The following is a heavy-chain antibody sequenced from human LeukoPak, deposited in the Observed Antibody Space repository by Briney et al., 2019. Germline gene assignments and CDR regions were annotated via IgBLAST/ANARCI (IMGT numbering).Heavy chain of an antibody. D-gene: IGHD3-10*01. Sequence: PGGSLRLSCSASGFTFSSYSMNWVRQAPGKGLEWVSSISSSSSYIYYADSVKGRFTISRDNARNSLYMEMNDLIAEDTAFYYCARGENGSFDHWGQGTLVIVSS. CDR2: ISSSSSYI. CDR1: GFTFSSYS. J-gene: IGHJ4*02. V-gene: IGHV3-21*04. CDR3: ARGENGSFDH.